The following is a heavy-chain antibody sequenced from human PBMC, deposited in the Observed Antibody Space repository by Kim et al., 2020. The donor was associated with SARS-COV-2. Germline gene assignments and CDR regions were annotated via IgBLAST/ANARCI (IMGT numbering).Heavy chain of an antibody. CDR3: ARYGRDGYYFDY. CDR2: IWYDGSNK. J-gene: IGHJ4*02. CDR1: GFTFSSYG. D-gene: IGHD2-15*01. Sequence: GGSLRLSCAASGFTFSSYGMHWVRQAPGKGLEWVAVIWYDGSNKYYADSVKGRFTISRDNSKNTLYLQMNSLRAEDTAVYYCARYGRDGYYFDYWGQGTLVTVSS. V-gene: IGHV3-33*01.